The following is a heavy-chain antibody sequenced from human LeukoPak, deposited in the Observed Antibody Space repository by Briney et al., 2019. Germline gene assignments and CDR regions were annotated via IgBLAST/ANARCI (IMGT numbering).Heavy chain of an antibody. D-gene: IGHD5-18*01. J-gene: IGHJ4*02. Sequence: SETLSLTCAVYGGSFSGYYWGWIRQPPGKGLEWIGEINHSGSTNYNPSLKSRVTISVDTSKNQFSLKLSSVTAADTAVYYCASQDSYTAMVDYWGQGTLVTVSS. CDR2: INHSGST. CDR1: GGSFSGYY. V-gene: IGHV4-34*01. CDR3: ASQDSYTAMVDY.